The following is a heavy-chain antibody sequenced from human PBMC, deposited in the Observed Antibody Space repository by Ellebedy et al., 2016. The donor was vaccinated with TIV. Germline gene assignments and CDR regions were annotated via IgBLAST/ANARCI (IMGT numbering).Heavy chain of an antibody. CDR1: GFTFSNYA. D-gene: IGHD1-14*01. V-gene: IGHV3-9*01. CDR2: ISWNSGNI. J-gene: IGHJ4*02. Sequence: PGGSLRLSCAASGFTFSNYAMHWVRQAPGKGLEWVSGISWNSGNIGYADSVKGRFTISRDNAKKSLYLQMNSLRGEDTALYYCARVRGRTFDYWGQGTQVTVSS. CDR3: ARVRGRTFDY.